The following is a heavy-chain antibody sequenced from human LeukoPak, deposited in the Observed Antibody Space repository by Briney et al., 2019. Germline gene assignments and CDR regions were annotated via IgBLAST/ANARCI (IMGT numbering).Heavy chain of an antibody. V-gene: IGHV1-3*04. CDR2: IKTDNGDT. CDR3: SGSLDYGGYYYDSIDY. CDR1: GSTLINYA. D-gene: IGHD3-22*01. J-gene: IGHJ4*02. Sequence: GASVKVSCKASGSTLINYAMHWVRQAPGQRLEWMGWIKTDNGDTKYSQKFQGRVIITRDTSATTAYTSTAYMELSSLRSEDTAVYYCSGSLDYGGYYYDSIDYWGQGTLVTVSS.